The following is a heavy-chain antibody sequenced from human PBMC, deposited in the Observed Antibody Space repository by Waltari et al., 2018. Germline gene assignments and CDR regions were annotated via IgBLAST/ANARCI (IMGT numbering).Heavy chain of an antibody. CDR2: IYYSGST. J-gene: IGHJ4*02. D-gene: IGHD6-19*01. V-gene: IGHV4-59*01. CDR3: ARAVAVAGTNFDY. CDR1: GGSISSYY. Sequence: QVQLQESGPGLVKPSETLSLTCTVSGGSISSYYWSWIRQPPGKGLEWIGYIYYSGSTNYNPSLKSRVTISVDTSKNQFSLKLSSVTAADTAVYYCARAVAVAGTNFDYWGQGTLVTVSS.